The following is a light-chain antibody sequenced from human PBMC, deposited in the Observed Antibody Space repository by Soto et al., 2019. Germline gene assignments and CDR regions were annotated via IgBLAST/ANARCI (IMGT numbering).Light chain of an antibody. Sequence: QLVLTQSPSASASLGASVKLTCTLSSGHSSYAIAWHQQQPEKGPRYLMKLNSDGSHSQGAGIPDRFSGSSSGAERYLTISSLQSEDEADYYCQTWGTGIHWVFGGGTKLTVL. J-gene: IGLJ3*02. CDR3: QTWGTGIHWV. CDR1: SGHSSYA. CDR2: LNSDGSH. V-gene: IGLV4-69*01.